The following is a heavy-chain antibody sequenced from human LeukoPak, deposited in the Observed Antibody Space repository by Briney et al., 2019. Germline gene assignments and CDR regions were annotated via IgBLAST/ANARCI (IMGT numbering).Heavy chain of an antibody. J-gene: IGHJ4*02. CDR2: IYGGGST. V-gene: IGHV3-66*01. CDR3: ARDLNTARFDY. Sequence: GGSLRLSCAASGFTISSNYMNWVRQAPGKGLEWVSAIYGGGSTYYADSVKGRFTISRDNSKNTLYLQMNSLRAEDTAVYYCARDLNTARFDYWGQGTLVTVSS. CDR1: GFTISSNY. D-gene: IGHD5-18*01.